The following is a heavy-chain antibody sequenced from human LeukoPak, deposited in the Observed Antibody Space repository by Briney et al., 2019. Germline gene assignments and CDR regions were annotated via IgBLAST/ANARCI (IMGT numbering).Heavy chain of an antibody. Sequence: SGTLSLTCSVSGYSFTSGYYWGWIRQPPGKGLEWIGSIYHSGSTYYNPSLKSRVTISVDTAKNQFSLKLSSVTAADTAVYYCAREKTSYFGYWGQGTLVTVSS. CDR3: AREKTSYFGY. J-gene: IGHJ4*02. V-gene: IGHV4-38-2*02. CDR1: GYSFTSGYY. CDR2: IYHSGST.